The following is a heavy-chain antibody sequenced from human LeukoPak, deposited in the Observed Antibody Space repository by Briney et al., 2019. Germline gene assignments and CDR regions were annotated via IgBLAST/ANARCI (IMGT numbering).Heavy chain of an antibody. V-gene: IGHV3-74*01. CDR3: AREAFYKSGWYSLFGH. CDR1: GFTFSSYW. J-gene: IGHJ4*02. Sequence: PGGSLRLSCAASGFTFSSYWMHWVRQAPGKGLVWVSRINSDGSSTSYADSVKGRFTISRDNSKNTLYLQMNSLRVEDTAIYYCAREAFYKSGWYSLFGHWGQGTLVTVSS. CDR2: INSDGSST. D-gene: IGHD6-19*01.